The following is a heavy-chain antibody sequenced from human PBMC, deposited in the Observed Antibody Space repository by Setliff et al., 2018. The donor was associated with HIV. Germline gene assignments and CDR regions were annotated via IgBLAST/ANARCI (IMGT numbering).Heavy chain of an antibody. CDR1: GGTFSSYT. CDR2: IIPIFGTT. V-gene: IGHV1-69*13. CDR3: AREYYDFWSGYSDAFHI. D-gene: IGHD3-3*01. J-gene: IGHJ3*02. Sequence: ASVKVSCKTSGGTFSSYTISWVRQAPGQGLEWMGGIIPIFGTTNYAPKFQGRVTLTADESASTTYMELSSLRSDDTAVYYCAREYYDFWSGYSDAFHIWGQGTMVTVSS.